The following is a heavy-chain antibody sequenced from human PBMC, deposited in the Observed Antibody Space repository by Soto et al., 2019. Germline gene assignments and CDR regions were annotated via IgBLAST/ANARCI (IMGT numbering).Heavy chain of an antibody. Sequence: QVQLVESGGGVVQPGRSLRLSCAASGFTFSSYGMHWVRQAPGKGLEWVAVIWYDGSNKYYADSVKGRFTISRDNSKNTLYLQMNSLRAEDTAVYYCASGQGITMVRGVVDYWGQGTLVTVSS. CDR2: IWYDGSNK. CDR1: GFTFSSYG. CDR3: ASGQGITMVRGVVDY. D-gene: IGHD3-10*01. J-gene: IGHJ4*02. V-gene: IGHV3-33*01.